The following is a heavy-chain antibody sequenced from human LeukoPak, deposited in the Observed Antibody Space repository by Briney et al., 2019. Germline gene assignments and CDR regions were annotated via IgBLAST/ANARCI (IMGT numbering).Heavy chain of an antibody. D-gene: IGHD2-2*01. CDR1: GGSISSSSYY. J-gene: IGHJ4*02. CDR2: IDSSSSTM. V-gene: IGHV3-11*01. Sequence: LSLTCTVSGGSISSSSYYWGWIRQPPGKGLEWVSYIDSSSSTMYYADSVKGRFTISRDNAKNSLYLQMNSLRAEDTAVYYCAKDRSRLGTALDQLLLYYWGQGTLVTVSS. CDR3: AKDRSRLGTALDQLLLYY.